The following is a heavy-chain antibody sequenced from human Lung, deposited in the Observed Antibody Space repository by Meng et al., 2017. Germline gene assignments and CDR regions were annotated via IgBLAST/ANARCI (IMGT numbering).Heavy chain of an antibody. Sequence: QGQIQQWGAGMLKLSETLSLTCLVSGGSFSDYYWSWIRQPPGKGLEWIGEINHSGSTNYNPSLESRATISVDTSQNNLSLKLSSVTAADSAVYYCARGPTTMAHDFDYWGQGTLVTVSS. CDR1: GGSFSDYY. CDR2: INHSGST. J-gene: IGHJ4*02. V-gene: IGHV4-34*01. D-gene: IGHD4-11*01. CDR3: ARGPTTMAHDFDY.